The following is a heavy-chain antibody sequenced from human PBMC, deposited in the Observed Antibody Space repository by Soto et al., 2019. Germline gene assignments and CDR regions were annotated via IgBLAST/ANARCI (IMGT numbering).Heavy chain of an antibody. CDR2: IKSKTDGGTT. J-gene: IGHJ4*02. Sequence: EVQLVESGGGLVKPGGSLRLSCTASGFTFSNAWMNWVRQAPGKGLEWVGRIKSKTDGGTTDYAAPVKGRFTISRDDSNNTLYLQMNSLKTEDTAVYYCTALGVYSISSGDYWGQGTLVTVSS. D-gene: IGHD6-6*01. CDR1: GFTFSNAW. CDR3: TALGVYSISSGDY. V-gene: IGHV3-15*07.